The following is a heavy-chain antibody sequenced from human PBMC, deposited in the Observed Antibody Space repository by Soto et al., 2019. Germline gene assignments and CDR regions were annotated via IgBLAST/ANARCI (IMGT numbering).Heavy chain of an antibody. CDR2: ITASGGRA. Sequence: EVQLLESGGGLVQPGGSLRLSCAASGLTFSSNSMGWVRQAPGKGLEWVSAITASGGRAYYADSVKGRFTISRDNSQNTLYLQMNSLEAEDTAVYYCPKVFRGPSAVTWYFAYWGQGTLVTVSS. D-gene: IGHD6-13*01. V-gene: IGHV3-23*01. J-gene: IGHJ4*02. CDR1: GLTFSSNS. CDR3: PKVFRGPSAVTWYFAY.